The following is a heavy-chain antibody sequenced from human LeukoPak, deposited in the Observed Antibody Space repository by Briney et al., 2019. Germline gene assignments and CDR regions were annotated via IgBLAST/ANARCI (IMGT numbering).Heavy chain of an antibody. J-gene: IGHJ3*02. CDR2: MHPNSGNT. Sequence: ASVKVSCKASGYTFTSYDINWVRQATGQGLEWMGWMHPNSGNTGYAQKFQGRVTMTRNTSISTAYLELSSLRSEDTAVYYCARGDYGSAYDAFDIWGQGTMVTVSS. V-gene: IGHV1-8*01. CDR1: GYTFTSYD. D-gene: IGHD3-10*01. CDR3: ARGDYGSAYDAFDI.